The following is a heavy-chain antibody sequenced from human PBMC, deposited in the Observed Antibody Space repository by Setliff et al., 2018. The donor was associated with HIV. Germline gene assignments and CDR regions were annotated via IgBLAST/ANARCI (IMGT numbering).Heavy chain of an antibody. CDR2: ISAYNGNT. J-gene: IGHJ4*02. Sequence: ASVKVSCKASGYTFINYGISWVRQAPGQGLEWMGWISAYNGNTNYAQQLQGRVTMTTDTSTSTAYMELRSLRSDDTAVYYCARDGYYDDGSAYSTFDYWGQGTLVTVSS. CDR1: GYTFINYG. D-gene: IGHD3-22*01. V-gene: IGHV1-18*01. CDR3: ARDGYYDDGSAYSTFDY.